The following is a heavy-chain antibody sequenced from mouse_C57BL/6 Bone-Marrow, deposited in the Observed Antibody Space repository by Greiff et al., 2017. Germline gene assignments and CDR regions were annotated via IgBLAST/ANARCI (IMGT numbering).Heavy chain of an antibody. Sequence: QVQLQQPGAELVRPGTSVKLSCKASGYTFTSYWMHWVKQRPGQGLEWIGVIDPSDSYTNYNQKFKGKATLTVDTSSSTADMQLSSLTSEVYAVEYCACYDAPCAYWGQGTLVTVSA. CDR1: GYTFTSYW. J-gene: IGHJ3*01. V-gene: IGHV1-59*01. D-gene: IGHD2-3*01. CDR2: IDPSDSYT. CDR3: ACYDAPCAY.